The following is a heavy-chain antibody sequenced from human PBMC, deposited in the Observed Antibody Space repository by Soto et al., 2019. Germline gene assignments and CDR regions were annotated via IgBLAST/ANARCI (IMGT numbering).Heavy chain of an antibody. CDR2: INHSGST. D-gene: IGHD2-15*01. CDR1: GGSFSGYY. CDR3: ARGTAMKPVVHCDASDKCSFDS. V-gene: IGHV4-34*02. Sequence: QVQLQQWGAGLLKPSETLSLTCAVYGGSFSGYYWSWIRQPPGKGLEWIGEINHSGSTTYNPSLKSRVTLSVDTSQTQCSLKLSSVAAADTAMYYCARGTAMKPVVHCDASDKCSFDSWCQGTVVTVSS. J-gene: IGHJ4*02.